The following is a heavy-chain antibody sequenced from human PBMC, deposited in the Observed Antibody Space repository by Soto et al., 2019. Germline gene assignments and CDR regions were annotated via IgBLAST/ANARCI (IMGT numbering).Heavy chain of an antibody. CDR2: LYYTVST. D-gene: IGHD1-26*01. Sequence: LSLTCTVSGDSIGSGAYYWSWIRQHPGKGLEWIGYLYYTVSTYYSPSLRSRLTISLDTSKNQFSLQLGFVTAAHTAIYSCAKSGARGCGYFEYWGQGTLVTVSS. CDR3: AKSGARGCGYFEY. J-gene: IGHJ4*02. V-gene: IGHV4-31*03. CDR1: GDSIGSGAYY.